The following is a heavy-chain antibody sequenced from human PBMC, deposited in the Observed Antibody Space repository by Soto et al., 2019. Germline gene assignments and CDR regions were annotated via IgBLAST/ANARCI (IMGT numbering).Heavy chain of an antibody. CDR1: GGSVSSGSYY. V-gene: IGHV4-61*01. J-gene: IGHJ3*02. Sequence: TLSLTCTVSGGSVSSGSYYWSWIRQPPGKGLEWIGYIYYSGSTNYNPSLKSRVTISVDTSKNQFSLKLSSVTAADTAVYYCARAGGITMIVVALSDTFDIWGQGTMVTVS. CDR2: IYYSGST. D-gene: IGHD3-22*01. CDR3: ARAGGITMIVVALSDTFDI.